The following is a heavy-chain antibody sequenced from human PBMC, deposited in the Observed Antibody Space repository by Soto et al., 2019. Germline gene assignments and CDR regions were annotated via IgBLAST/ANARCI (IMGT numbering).Heavy chain of an antibody. D-gene: IGHD4-17*01. V-gene: IGHV4-59*01. CDR1: GVSISSYY. CDR3: ARRYGSAFDI. Sequence: SETLSLTCTVSGVSISSYYWSWIRQPPGKGLEWIGYIFYSGSTNYNPSLKSRVTISVDTSKNQFSLKLSSVTAADTAVYYCARRYGSAFDIWGHGTMVTVSS. J-gene: IGHJ3*02. CDR2: IFYSGST.